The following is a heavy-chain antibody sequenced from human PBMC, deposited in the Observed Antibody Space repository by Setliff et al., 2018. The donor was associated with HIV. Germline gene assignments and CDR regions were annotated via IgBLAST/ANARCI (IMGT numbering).Heavy chain of an antibody. D-gene: IGHD1-26*01. V-gene: IGHV4-59*11. Sequence: ASETLSLTCIVSGGSIGSHYWSWIRQPPGKGLEWIAYSHYSGSADYNPSLKSRVTISIDTSKSQLSLKLTSVTAADTAVYFCARDHNSGTLHAFDLWGQGTKVTVSS. CDR3: ARDHNSGTLHAFDL. CDR1: GGSIGSHY. J-gene: IGHJ3*01. CDR2: SHYSGSA.